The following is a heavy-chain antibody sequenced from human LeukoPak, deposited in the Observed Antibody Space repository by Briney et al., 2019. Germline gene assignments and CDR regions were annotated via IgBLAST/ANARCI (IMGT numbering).Heavy chain of an antibody. CDR3: AMTPYCTSVTCYSLDY. CDR2: ISVDSGNT. D-gene: IGHD2-21*02. J-gene: IGHJ4*02. CDR1: GYTFTTYA. V-gene: IGHV1-18*01. Sequence: ASVKVSCKTSGYTFTTYAISWVRQAPGQGLEWMGWISVDSGNTNYAQKLQGRVTMTTDTSTSTAYMELRSLRSDDTAVYYCAMTPYCTSVTCYSLDYWGQGTLVTVSS.